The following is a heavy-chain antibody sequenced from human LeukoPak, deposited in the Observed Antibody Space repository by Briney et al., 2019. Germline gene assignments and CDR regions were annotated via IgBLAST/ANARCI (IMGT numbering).Heavy chain of an antibody. CDR2: IIPIFGTA. CDR1: GGTFSSYA. D-gene: IGHD4-23*01. Sequence: SVKVSCKASGGTFSSYAISWVRQAPGQGLEWMGGIIPIFGTANYAQKFQGRVTITTDESTSTAYMELSSLKSEDTAVYYCARRSYGGKDFDYWGQGTLVTVSS. CDR3: ARRSYGGKDFDY. J-gene: IGHJ4*02. V-gene: IGHV1-69*05.